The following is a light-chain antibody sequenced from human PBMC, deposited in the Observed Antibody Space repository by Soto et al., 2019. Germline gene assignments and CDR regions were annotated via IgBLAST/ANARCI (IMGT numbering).Light chain of an antibody. J-gene: IGKJ1*01. CDR1: QSVRTY. CDR2: GVS. V-gene: IGKV1-39*01. Sequence: DIQMMQSPSSLSASVGDRVTITCRASQSVRTYVNWYQQKPGKAPNLLIYGVSTLHSGVPSRFSGAGSGTDFTLTISSLQPEDFASYYCQQSYSTLWTFGPGTKVEIK. CDR3: QQSYSTLWT.